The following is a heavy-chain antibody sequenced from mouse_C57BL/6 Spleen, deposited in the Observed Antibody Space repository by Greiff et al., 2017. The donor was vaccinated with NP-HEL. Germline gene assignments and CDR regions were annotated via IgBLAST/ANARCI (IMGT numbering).Heavy chain of an antibody. CDR2: IDPSDSYT. V-gene: IGHV1-69*01. D-gene: IGHD1-1*01. Sequence: QVQLQQPGAELVMPGASVKLSCKASGYTFTSYWMHWVKQRPGQGLEWIGEIDPSDSYTNYNQKFKGKSTLTVDKSSSTAYMQLSSLTSEDSAVYYCARCLRYPYYYAMDYWGQGTSVTVSS. J-gene: IGHJ4*01. CDR3: ARCLRYPYYYAMDY. CDR1: GYTFTSYW.